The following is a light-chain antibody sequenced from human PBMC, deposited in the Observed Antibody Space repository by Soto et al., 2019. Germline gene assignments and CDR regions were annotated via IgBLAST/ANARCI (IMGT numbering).Light chain of an antibody. CDR2: GAS. CDR1: QSVSSSF. V-gene: IGKV3-20*01. CDR3: QQFGGSPPYT. J-gene: IGKJ2*01. Sequence: EIVLTQSPGTLSLSPGERATLSCRASQSVSSSFLAWYQQKPGQAPRLLIHGASSRATGIPDRFSSSGSGTDFTLTISRLEPEDFAVYYCQQFGGSPPYTFGQGTKVDIK.